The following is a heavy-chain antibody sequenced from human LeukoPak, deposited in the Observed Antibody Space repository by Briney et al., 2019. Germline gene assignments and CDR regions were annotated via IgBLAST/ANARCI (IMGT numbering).Heavy chain of an antibody. Sequence: ASVNVSCKASGGTFTSNAISWVRQAPGQGLEWMGGIIPILGIANYAQKFQGRVTITADKSTSTAYMELSSLRSEDTAVYYCARDSDSSGWRYNWFDRWGQGTLVTVSS. CDR1: GGTFTSNA. J-gene: IGHJ5*02. CDR3: ARDSDSSGWRYNWFDR. CDR2: IIPILGIA. V-gene: IGHV1-69*10. D-gene: IGHD6-19*01.